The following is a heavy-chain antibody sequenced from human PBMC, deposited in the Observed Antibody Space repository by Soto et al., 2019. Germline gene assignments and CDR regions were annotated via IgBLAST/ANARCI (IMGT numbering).Heavy chain of an antibody. CDR2: ISSSSSTI. CDR1: GFTFSSYS. Sequence: GGSLRLSCAASGFTFSSYSMNWVRQAPGKGLEWVSYISSSSSTIYYADSVKGRFTISRDNAKNSLYLQMSSLRSEDTAVYYCARAPVLLWFGELFDYWGQGTLVTVSS. D-gene: IGHD3-10*01. J-gene: IGHJ4*02. CDR3: ARAPVLLWFGELFDY. V-gene: IGHV3-48*01.